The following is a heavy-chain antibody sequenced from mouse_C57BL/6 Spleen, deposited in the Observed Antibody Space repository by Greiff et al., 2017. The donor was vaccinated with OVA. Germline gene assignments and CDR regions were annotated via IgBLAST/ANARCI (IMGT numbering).Heavy chain of an antibody. CDR1: GFSLTSYG. Sequence: QVHVQQSGPGLVQPSQSLSITCTVSGFSLTSYGVHWVRQSPGQGLEWLGVIWRGGGTDYNAAFMSRLSITKDNSKSQVFFKMHSLQADDTAIYYCANTGTSGAMDDWGQGTSVTVSS. CDR2: IWRGGGT. J-gene: IGHJ4*01. V-gene: IGHV2-5*01. CDR3: ANTGTSGAMDD. D-gene: IGHD4-1*01.